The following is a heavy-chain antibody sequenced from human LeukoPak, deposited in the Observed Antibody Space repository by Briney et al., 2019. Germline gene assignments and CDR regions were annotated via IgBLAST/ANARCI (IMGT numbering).Heavy chain of an antibody. V-gene: IGHV3-53*01. Sequence: PGGSLRLSCAASGFTVSSNYMSWVRQAPGKGLEWVSVIYSGGSTYYADSVKGRFTISRVNSKNTLYLQMNSLRAEDTAVYYCAREKTYPDGCSGGSCYNYGMDVWGQGTTVTVSS. CDR1: GFTVSSNY. CDR2: IYSGGST. CDR3: AREKTYPDGCSGGSCYNYGMDV. J-gene: IGHJ6*02. D-gene: IGHD2-15*01.